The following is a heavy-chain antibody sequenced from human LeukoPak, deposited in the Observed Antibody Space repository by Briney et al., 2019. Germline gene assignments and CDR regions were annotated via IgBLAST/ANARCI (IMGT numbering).Heavy chain of an antibody. V-gene: IGHV3-20*01. CDR3: AREDSAGTGHLKTH. CDR1: GFTFDDYG. J-gene: IGHJ4*02. D-gene: IGHD6-19*01. CDR2: INWNGGST. Sequence: GGSLRLSCAASGFTFDDYGMSWVRQAPGKGLEWVSGINWNGGSTGYADSVKGRFTISRDNAKNSLYLQMNSLRAEDTALYHCAREDSAGTGHLKTHWGQGTLVTVSS.